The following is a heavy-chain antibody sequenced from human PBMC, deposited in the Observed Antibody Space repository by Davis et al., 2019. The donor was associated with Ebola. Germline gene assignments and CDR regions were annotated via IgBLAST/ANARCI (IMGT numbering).Heavy chain of an antibody. J-gene: IGHJ3*02. CDR1: GGSISSYY. CDR3: ARQAGCSSTSCDDAFDI. Sequence: PSETLSLTCTVSGGSISSYYWSWIRQPPGKGLEWIGYIYYSGSTNYNPSLKSRVTISVDTSKNQFSLKLSSVTAADTAVYYCARQAGCSSTSCDDAFDIWGQGTMVTVSS. D-gene: IGHD2-2*01. V-gene: IGHV4-59*08. CDR2: IYYSGST.